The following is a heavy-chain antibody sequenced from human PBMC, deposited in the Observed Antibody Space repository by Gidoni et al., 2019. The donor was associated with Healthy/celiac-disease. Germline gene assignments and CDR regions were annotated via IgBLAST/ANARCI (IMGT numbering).Heavy chain of an antibody. Sequence: QRQLQESGPGLVKPSETRSLTCTVSGGSISRSRYYWGWIRQPPGKGLEWIVSISYSGRTYSTPSLKSRVPISVDTSKHQFSLKLRSVPSADTAVYYCASLPFDPIVATIYYFDYWGQGTLVTVSS. CDR3: ASLPFDPIVATIYYFDY. CDR1: GGSISRSRYY. D-gene: IGHD5-12*01. CDR2: ISYSGRT. V-gene: IGHV4-39*01. J-gene: IGHJ4*02.